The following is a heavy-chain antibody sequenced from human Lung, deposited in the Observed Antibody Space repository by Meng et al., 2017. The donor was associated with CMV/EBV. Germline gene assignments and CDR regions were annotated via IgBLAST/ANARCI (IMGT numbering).Heavy chain of an antibody. D-gene: IGHD2-2*01. J-gene: IGHJ4*02. V-gene: IGHV4-61*01. Sequence: GSLRLXCTVSGGSVSSGSYYWSWIRQPPGKGREWIGYIKYSGNTNYNPSLKSRVTISVDTSKNQFSLKLSSVTAADTAVYYCARDPRLCSSPSYYGYWGQGTXVTVSS. CDR2: IKYSGNT. CDR1: GGSVSSGSYY. CDR3: ARDPRLCSSPSYYGY.